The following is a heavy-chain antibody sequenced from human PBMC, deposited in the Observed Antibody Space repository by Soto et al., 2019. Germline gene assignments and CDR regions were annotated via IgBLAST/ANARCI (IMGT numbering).Heavy chain of an antibody. CDR2: ISGSGFKK. V-gene: IGHV3-23*01. J-gene: IGHJ5*02. D-gene: IGHD1-26*01. CDR3: AKNQGVELVPLATVDWFDP. CDR1: VFIFENFG. Sequence: LRLSCADSVFIFENFGMSWVRQAPGKGLEWISSISGSGFKKYYADSVKGRFTISRDNSKSTVYLELNNLSAEDTAVYHCAKNQGVELVPLATVDWFDPWGQGPVVTVSS.